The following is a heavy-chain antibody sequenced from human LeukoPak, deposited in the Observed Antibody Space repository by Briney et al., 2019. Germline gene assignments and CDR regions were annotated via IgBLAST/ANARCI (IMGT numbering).Heavy chain of an antibody. V-gene: IGHV4-39*01. Sequence: SETLSLTCTVSGGSISSSSYYWGWIRQPPGKGLEWIGSIYYSGSTYYNPSLKSRVTISVDTSKNQFSLKLSSVTAADTAVYYCASPENSGLLAFDIWGQGTMVTVSS. J-gene: IGHJ3*02. CDR1: GGSISSSSYY. CDR3: ASPENSGLLAFDI. D-gene: IGHD6-19*01. CDR2: IYYSGST.